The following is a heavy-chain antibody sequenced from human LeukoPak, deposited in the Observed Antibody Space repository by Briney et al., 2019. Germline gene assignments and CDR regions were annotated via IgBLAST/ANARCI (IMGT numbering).Heavy chain of an antibody. J-gene: IGHJ6*02. CDR2: IIPILGIA. V-gene: IGHV1-69*04. Sequence: ASVKVSCKASGGTFSSYAISWVRPAPGQGLEWMGRIIPILGIANYAQKFQGRVTITADKSTSTAYMELSSLRSEDTAVYYCARDPRGYSSGGYYYGMDVWGQGTTVTVSS. CDR1: GGTFSSYA. D-gene: IGHD5-18*01. CDR3: ARDPRGYSSGGYYYGMDV.